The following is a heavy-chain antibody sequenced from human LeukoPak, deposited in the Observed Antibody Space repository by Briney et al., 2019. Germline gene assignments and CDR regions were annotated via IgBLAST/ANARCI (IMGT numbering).Heavy chain of an antibody. J-gene: IGHJ3*02. CDR3: ARGSVAAAFDI. V-gene: IGHV4-34*01. Sequence: ASETLSLTCAVYGGSFSGYYWSWIRQPPGKGLEWIGEINHSGSTNYNPSLKSRVTISVDTSKNQFSLKLSSVTAADTAVYYCARGSVAAAFDILGQGTMVTVSS. CDR2: INHSGST. CDR1: GGSFSGYY. D-gene: IGHD6-19*01.